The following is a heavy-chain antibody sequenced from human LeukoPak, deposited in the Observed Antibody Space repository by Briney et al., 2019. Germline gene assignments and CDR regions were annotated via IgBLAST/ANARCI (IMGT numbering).Heavy chain of an antibody. J-gene: IGHJ4*02. D-gene: IGHD6-19*01. CDR3: AKTTTGYSSGWFPGWHVDY. CDR2: IFGSGGST. CDR1: GFTFSSYA. Sequence: GGSLRLSCAASGFTFSSYAMYWVRQAPGKGLEWVSGIFGSGGSTHYADSVKGRFTISRDNSKNTVYLQMNSLRAEDTAVYYCAKTTTGYSSGWFPGWHVDYWGQGTLVTVSS. V-gene: IGHV3-23*01.